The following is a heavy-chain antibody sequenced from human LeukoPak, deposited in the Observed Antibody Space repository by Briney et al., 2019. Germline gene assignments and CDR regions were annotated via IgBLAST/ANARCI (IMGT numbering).Heavy chain of an antibody. V-gene: IGHV4-4*07. CDR1: GGSFSSYY. Sequence: SETLSLTCTVSGGSFSSYYRSWVRQAAGKGLEWIGRIYTSGSTNYNASLKSGGTILVDTSKNQFSLKLSSVTAADTAVYYRARGYSRYVLDYWGQGTLVTVSS. J-gene: IGHJ4*02. D-gene: IGHD5-12*01. CDR3: ARGYSRYVLDY. CDR2: IYTSGST.